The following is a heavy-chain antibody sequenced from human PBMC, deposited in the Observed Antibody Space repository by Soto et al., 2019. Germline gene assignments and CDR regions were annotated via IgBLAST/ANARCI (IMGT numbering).Heavy chain of an antibody. CDR1: GYTFTSYA. J-gene: IGHJ3*02. CDR3: ARSRGYCSGGSCYPISPRGAFDI. CDR2: INAGNGNT. D-gene: IGHD2-15*01. Sequence: ASVKVSCKASGYTFTSYAMHWVRQAPGQRLEWMGWINAGNGNTKYSQKFQGRVTITRDTSASTAYMELSSLRSEDTAVYYCARSRGYCSGGSCYPISPRGAFDIWGQGTMVTVSS. V-gene: IGHV1-3*01.